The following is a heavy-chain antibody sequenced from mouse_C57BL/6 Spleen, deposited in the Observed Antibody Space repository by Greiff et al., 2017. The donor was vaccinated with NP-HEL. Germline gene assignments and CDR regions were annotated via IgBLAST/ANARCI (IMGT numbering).Heavy chain of an antibody. Sequence: EVQLVESGGGLVQPKGSLKLSCAASGFTFNTYAMHWVRQAPGKGLEWVARIRSKSSNNATYYADSVKDRFTISRDDSQSMLYLQMNNLKTEDTAMYYCVRDYYGSSHWYFDVWGTGTTVTVSS. V-gene: IGHV10-3*01. J-gene: IGHJ1*03. CDR2: IRSKSSNNAT. D-gene: IGHD1-1*01. CDR1: GFTFNTYA. CDR3: VRDYYGSSHWYFDV.